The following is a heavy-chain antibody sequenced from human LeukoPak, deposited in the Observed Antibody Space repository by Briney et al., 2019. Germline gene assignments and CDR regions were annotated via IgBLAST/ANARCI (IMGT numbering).Heavy chain of an antibody. D-gene: IGHD4-17*01. J-gene: IGHJ4*02. Sequence: SETLSLTCTVSGGSISSYYWSWIRQPPGKGLEWIGYIYYSGHTNYNPSLKSRVTISVDTSKNQFSLKPSSVTAADTAVYYCARVSQTTVTTSFDYWGQGTLVTVSS. CDR3: ARVSQTTVTTSFDY. CDR1: GGSISSYY. V-gene: IGHV4-59*01. CDR2: IYYSGHT.